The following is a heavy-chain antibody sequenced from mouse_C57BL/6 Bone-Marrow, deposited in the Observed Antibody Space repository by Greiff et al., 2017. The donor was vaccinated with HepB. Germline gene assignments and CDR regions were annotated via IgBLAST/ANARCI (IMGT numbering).Heavy chain of an antibody. D-gene: IGHD2-4*01. CDR2: ISSGGSYT. J-gene: IGHJ3*01. V-gene: IGHV5-6*01. Sequence: EVKLVESGGDLVKPGGSLKLSCAASGFTFSSYGMSWVRQTPDKRLEWVATISSGGSYTYYPDTVKGRFTISRDNAKNTLYLQMSRLKSEDTAMYYCARQGDDYGGFAYWGQGTLVTVSA. CDR3: ARQGDDYGGFAY. CDR1: GFTFSSYG.